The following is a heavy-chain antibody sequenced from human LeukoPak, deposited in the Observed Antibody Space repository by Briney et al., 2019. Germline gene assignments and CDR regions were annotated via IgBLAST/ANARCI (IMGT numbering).Heavy chain of an antibody. Sequence: PGGSLRLSCADSGFTFSDYYMSWIRQAPGKGLEWVSYISSSGSTIYYADSVKGRFTISRDNAKNSLYLQMNSLRAEDTAVYYCARGPTVTSSYYYYGMDVWGQGTTVTVSS. CDR1: GFTFSDYY. CDR2: ISSSGSTI. J-gene: IGHJ6*02. V-gene: IGHV3-11*01. CDR3: ARGPTVTSSYYYYGMDV. D-gene: IGHD4-11*01.